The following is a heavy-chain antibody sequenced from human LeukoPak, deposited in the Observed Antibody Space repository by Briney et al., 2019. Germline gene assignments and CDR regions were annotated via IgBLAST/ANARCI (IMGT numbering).Heavy chain of an antibody. J-gene: IGHJ4*02. V-gene: IGHV4-31*03. CDR1: GGSLSSGGYY. CDR3: AGYDIVATILDY. CDR2: IYYSGSS. Sequence: SQTLSVPCIVSGGSLSSGGYYWRWIRPHPGKGLEWIGYIYYSGSSYYNPSLKSRVTISVDTSKNQFSLKLSSVTAADTAVYYCAGYDIVATILDYWGQGTLVTVSS. D-gene: IGHD5-12*01.